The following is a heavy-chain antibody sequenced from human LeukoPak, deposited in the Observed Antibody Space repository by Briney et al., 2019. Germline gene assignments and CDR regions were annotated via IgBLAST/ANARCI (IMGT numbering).Heavy chain of an antibody. CDR1: GFTFSSYA. D-gene: IGHD6-13*01. CDR3: ARDLYEQQLGPPLGY. CDR2: ISSNGGST. Sequence: PGGSLRLSCAASGFTFSSYAMHWVRQAPGKGLEYVSAISSNGGSTYYANSVKGRFTISRDNSKNTLYLQMGSLRAEDMAVYYCARDLYEQQLGPPLGYWGQGTLVTVSS. V-gene: IGHV3-64*01. J-gene: IGHJ4*02.